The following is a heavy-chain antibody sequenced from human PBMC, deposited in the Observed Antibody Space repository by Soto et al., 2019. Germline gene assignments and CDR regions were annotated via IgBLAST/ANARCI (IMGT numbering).Heavy chain of an antibody. CDR2: INSDGSVS. V-gene: IGHV3-74*02. D-gene: IGHD2-15*01. Sequence: EVQLVESGGGLVQPGGSLRLSCAASGFTFSNYWMYWVRQAPGKGLEWVSRINSDGSVSSHADSVRGRLTISRDNVKNTLYLHMDSLRAEDTAVYFCARGDCVGGTCYSLAGSSCYYMAGWGKGTTVTVFS. CDR1: GFTFSNYW. J-gene: IGHJ6*03. CDR3: ARGDCVGGTCYSLAGSSCYYMAG.